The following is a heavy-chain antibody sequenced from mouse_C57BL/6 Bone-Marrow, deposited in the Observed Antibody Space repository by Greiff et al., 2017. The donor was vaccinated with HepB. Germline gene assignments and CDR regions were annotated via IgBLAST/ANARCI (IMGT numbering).Heavy chain of an antibody. D-gene: IGHD2-5*01. CDR3: ARRNYSNYKYYAMDY. J-gene: IGHJ4*01. CDR2: INPNYGTT. CDR1: GYSFTDYN. Sequence: VHVKQSGPELVKPGASVKISCKASGYSFTDYNMNWVKQSNGKSLEWIGVINPNYGTTNYNQKFKGQATLTVDQSSSTAYMQSNSLTSEDSAVYDCARRNYSNYKYYAMDYWGQGTSVTVSS. V-gene: IGHV1-39*01.